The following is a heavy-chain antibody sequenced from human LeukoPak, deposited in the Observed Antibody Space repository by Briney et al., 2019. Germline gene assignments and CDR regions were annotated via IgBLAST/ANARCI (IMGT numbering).Heavy chain of an antibody. V-gene: IGHV4-4*07. CDR1: GGSIGDYY. CDR2: IYTSGNT. CDR3: ARDLPLAVAGTLDY. Sequence: SETLSLTCTVSGGSIGDYYWSWIRQPAGKGLEWIGRIYTSGNTNYNPSLKSRVTMSVDTSKNQFSLKLSSVTAADTAVYYCARDLPLAVAGTLDYWGQGTLVTVSS. D-gene: IGHD6-19*01. J-gene: IGHJ4*02.